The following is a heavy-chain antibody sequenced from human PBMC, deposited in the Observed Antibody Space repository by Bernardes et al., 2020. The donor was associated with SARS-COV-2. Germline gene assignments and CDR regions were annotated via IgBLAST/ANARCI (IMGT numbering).Heavy chain of an antibody. CDR2: VSAYNGDT. CDR1: GYSFNNYG. V-gene: IGHV1-18*01. Sequence: ASVKVSCMASGYSFNNYGISWVRQAPGQGLEWVGWVSAYNGDTEFAQKVQGRVTMTTDTTTSTAYMELRSLRSDDTAVYYCARDRRLVKDYYGTYYFEYWGQGTLITVSS. J-gene: IGHJ4*02. D-gene: IGHD3-10*01. CDR3: ARDRRLVKDYYGTYYFEY.